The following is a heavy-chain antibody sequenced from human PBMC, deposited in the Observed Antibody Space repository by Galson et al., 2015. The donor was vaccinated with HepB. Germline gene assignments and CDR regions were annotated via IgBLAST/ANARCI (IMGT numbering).Heavy chain of an antibody. D-gene: IGHD3-22*01. Sequence: SLRLSCAASGFTFSTYAMSWVRQAPGKGLEWVSTISGTGGTTYYADSVKGRFTISRDNSKNTLYLQMNSLRAEDTAIYYCAKDSRGMDYFDYWGQGTLVTVSS. CDR3: AKDSRGMDYFDY. CDR1: GFTFSTYA. J-gene: IGHJ4*02. V-gene: IGHV3-23*01. CDR2: ISGTGGTT.